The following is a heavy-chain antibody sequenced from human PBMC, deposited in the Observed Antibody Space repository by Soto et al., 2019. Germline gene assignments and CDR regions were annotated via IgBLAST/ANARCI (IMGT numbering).Heavy chain of an antibody. D-gene: IGHD6-19*01. CDR3: GRGGLAVSGTYDY. Sequence: VQLVQSGAEVKESGASVKVSCKASGYTFINYGVAWVRRAPGQGPEWMGWISGSNGDTKYVQNLQNRVSLTTDTSTNTAYMELRSLRPDDTAIYFCGRGGLAVSGTYDYWGQGTLVTVSS. J-gene: IGHJ4*02. CDR1: GYTFINYG. CDR2: ISGSNGDT. V-gene: IGHV1-18*01.